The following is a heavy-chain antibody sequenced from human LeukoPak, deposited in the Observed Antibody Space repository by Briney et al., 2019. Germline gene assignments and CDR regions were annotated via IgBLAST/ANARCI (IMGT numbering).Heavy chain of an antibody. D-gene: IGHD3-22*01. CDR2: INPNSGGT. Sequence: ASVKVSCKASGYTFTVYYMHWVRQAPGQGLEWMGWINPNSGGTNYAQKFQGRVTMTRDTSISTAYMELSRLRSDDTAVYYCARNGDYDSSGYGAFDIWGQGTMVTVSS. V-gene: IGHV1-2*02. J-gene: IGHJ3*02. CDR3: ARNGDYDSSGYGAFDI. CDR1: GYTFTVYY.